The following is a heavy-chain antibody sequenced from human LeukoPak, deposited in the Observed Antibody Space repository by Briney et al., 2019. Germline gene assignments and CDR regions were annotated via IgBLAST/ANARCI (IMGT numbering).Heavy chain of an antibody. V-gene: IGHV1-18*01. CDR3: ARALYSDSSGYYPGLDH. D-gene: IGHD3-22*01. CDR2: ISNYNGDT. Sequence: ASVKVSCKASGYTFNSYGFSWVRQAPGQGLEWVGWISNYNGDTRYAQKFQGRVTMTTDTSTRTSNMELRNLGSDDTAVYYCARALYSDSSGYYPGLDHWGQGTLVTVSS. J-gene: IGHJ4*02. CDR1: GYTFNSYG.